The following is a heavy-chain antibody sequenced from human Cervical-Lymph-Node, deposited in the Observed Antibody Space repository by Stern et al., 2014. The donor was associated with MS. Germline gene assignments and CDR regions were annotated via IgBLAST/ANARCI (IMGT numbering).Heavy chain of an antibody. J-gene: IGHJ4*02. CDR3: VRALDNREY. CDR1: GFSLSSYG. CDR2: ISYRGTNE. Sequence: VHLVESGGGVVQPGRSLRLSCAASGFSLSSYGMHWVRQAPGTGLEWVAFISYRGTNEHNADAMKERFTNSRSNTKNALYLEMNSLRADDAAIYYCVRALDNREYWGQGTLVTVSS. V-gene: IGHV3-30*03. D-gene: IGHD1-14*01.